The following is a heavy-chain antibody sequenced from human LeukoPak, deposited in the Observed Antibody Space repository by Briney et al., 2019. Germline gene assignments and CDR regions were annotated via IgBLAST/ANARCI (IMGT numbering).Heavy chain of an antibody. CDR1: GGTFSSYA. Sequence: SVKVSCKASGGTFSSYAISWVRQAPGQGLEWMGGIIPIFGTANYAQKFQGRVTITTDESTSTAYMELSSLRSEDTAVYYCARDRARHDSSGYYSAWGQGTLVTVSS. CDR2: IIPIFGTA. J-gene: IGHJ5*02. V-gene: IGHV1-69*05. D-gene: IGHD3-22*01. CDR3: ARDRARHDSSGYYSA.